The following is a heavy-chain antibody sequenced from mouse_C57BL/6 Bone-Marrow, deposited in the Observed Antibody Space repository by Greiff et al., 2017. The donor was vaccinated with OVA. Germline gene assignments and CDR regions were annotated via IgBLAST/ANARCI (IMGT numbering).Heavy chain of an antibody. CDR2: IYPGSGST. V-gene: IGHV1-55*01. D-gene: IGHD2-4*01. J-gene: IGHJ4*01. Sequence: QVQLQQPGAELVKPGASVKMSCKASGYTFTSYWITWVKQRPGQGLEWIGDIYPGSGSTNYNEKFKSKATLTVDTSSSTAYMQLSSLTSEDSAVYYCAKKAYDYDDYAMDYWGQGTSVTVAS. CDR1: GYTFTSYW. CDR3: AKKAYDYDDYAMDY.